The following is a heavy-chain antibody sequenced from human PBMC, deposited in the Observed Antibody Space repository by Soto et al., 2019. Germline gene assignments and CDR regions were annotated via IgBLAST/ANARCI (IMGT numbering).Heavy chain of an antibody. V-gene: IGHV1-8*02. Sequence: ASVKVSCKASGYTFIGYYIHWVRQAPGEGLEWMGWINPNSGDTKYAQKFQGRVTMTRNTSISTAYMELSSLRSEDTAVYYCARGASNYDFWSGYYGSRYYFDYWGQGTLVTVSS. CDR3: ARGASNYDFWSGYYGSRYYFDY. CDR2: INPNSGDT. J-gene: IGHJ4*02. CDR1: GYTFIGYY. D-gene: IGHD3-3*01.